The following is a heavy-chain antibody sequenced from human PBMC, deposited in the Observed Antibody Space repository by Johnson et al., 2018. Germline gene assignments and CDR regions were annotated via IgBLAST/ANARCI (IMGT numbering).Heavy chain of an antibody. CDR1: GGTFGTYT. CDR2: IVPLLGMP. J-gene: IGHJ3*01. V-gene: IGHV1-69*02. CDR3: AGTRDPGEALDL. D-gene: IGHD3-16*01. Sequence: QVQLVQSGAEVKKPGSSVTVSCKASGGTFGTYTISWVRQAPGQGLEWMGRIVPLLGMPNYAQKFQDRVAITADKSTTTAYMQLINLGSDETAVYYCAGTRDPGEALDLWGQGTMVTVSS.